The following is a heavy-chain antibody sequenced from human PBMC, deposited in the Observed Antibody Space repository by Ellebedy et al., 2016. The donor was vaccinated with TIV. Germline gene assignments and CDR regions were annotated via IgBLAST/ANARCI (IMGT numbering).Heavy chain of an antibody. D-gene: IGHD4-11*01. J-gene: IGHJ6*02. CDR1: GYTFTSYA. Sequence: AASVKVSCKASGYTFTSYAISWVRQAPGQGLEWMGGIIPIFGTANYAQKFQGRVTITADESTSTAYMELSSLRSEDTAVYYCASGRTTISTWHYYGLDVWGQGTTVTVSS. CDR2: IIPIFGTA. V-gene: IGHV1-69*13. CDR3: ASGRTTISTWHYYGLDV.